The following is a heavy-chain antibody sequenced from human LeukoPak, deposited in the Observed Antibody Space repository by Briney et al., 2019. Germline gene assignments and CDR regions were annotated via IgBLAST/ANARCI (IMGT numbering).Heavy chain of an antibody. Sequence: GGSLRLSCAASGFTFSSYAMSWVRQAPGKGLEWVSAISGSGGSTYYADSVKGRFTISRDNSKNKLYLQMNSLRAEDTAVYYCAKAPALYYDFWSGYSDCWGQGTLVTVSS. CDR3: AKAPALYYDFWSGYSDC. CDR1: GFTFSSYA. D-gene: IGHD3-3*01. J-gene: IGHJ4*02. CDR2: ISGSGGST. V-gene: IGHV3-23*01.